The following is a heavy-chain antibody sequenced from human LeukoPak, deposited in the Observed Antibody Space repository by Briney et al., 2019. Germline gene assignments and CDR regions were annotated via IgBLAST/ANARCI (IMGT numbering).Heavy chain of an antibody. CDR2: ISAYNGNT. CDR1: GYTFASYG. V-gene: IGHV1-18*01. CDR3: ARAETSGYDLRSGYYYYMDV. J-gene: IGHJ6*03. D-gene: IGHD5-12*01. Sequence: ASVKVSCKASGYTFASYGISWVRQAHGQGLEWMGWISAYNGNTNYAQKLQGRVTMTTDTSTSTAYMELRSLRSDDTAVYYCARAETSGYDLRSGYYYYMDVWGKGTTVTVSS.